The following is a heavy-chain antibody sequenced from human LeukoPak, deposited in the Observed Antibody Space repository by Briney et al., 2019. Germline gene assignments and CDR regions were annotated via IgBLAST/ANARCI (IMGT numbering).Heavy chain of an antibody. J-gene: IGHJ4*02. CDR1: GFTFSGYA. CDR3: AKVTGGDMITYGGLDY. CDR2: IIGSGDTA. V-gene: IGHV3-23*01. Sequence: GGSLRLSCAASGFTFSGYAMSWVRQAPGKGLEWVTAIIGSGDTAYYAASVKGRLTISRDNSKNTLYLQMNSLRAEDTAVYYCAKVTGGDMITYGGLDYWGQGTLVTVSS. D-gene: IGHD3-16*01.